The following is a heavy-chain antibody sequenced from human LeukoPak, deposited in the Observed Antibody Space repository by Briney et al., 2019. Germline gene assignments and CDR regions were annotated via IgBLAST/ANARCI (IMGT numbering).Heavy chain of an antibody. Sequence: SVKVSCKASGYTFTSYDINWVRQAPGQGLEWMGRIIPILGIANYAQKFQGRVTITADKSTSTAYMELSSLRSEDTAVYYCARDLVGVVAPNWFDPWGQGTLVTVSS. CDR3: ARDLVGVVAPNWFDP. V-gene: IGHV1-69*04. CDR1: GYTFTSYD. J-gene: IGHJ5*02. D-gene: IGHD2-2*01. CDR2: IIPILGIA.